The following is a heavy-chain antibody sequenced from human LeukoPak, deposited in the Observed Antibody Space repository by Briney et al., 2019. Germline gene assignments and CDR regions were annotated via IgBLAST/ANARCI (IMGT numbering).Heavy chain of an antibody. V-gene: IGHV3-21*01. J-gene: IGHJ4*02. CDR2: ISTSSDYI. D-gene: IGHD1-26*01. Sequence: GGSLRLSCTASGFTFSTYTMNWVCQAPGKGLEWVSSISTSSDYIYYADSVKGRFTISRDNAKSSLYLQMNSLRAEDTAVYYCARELVGALSFFDYWGQGTLVTVSS. CDR3: ARELVGALSFFDY. CDR1: GFTFSTYT.